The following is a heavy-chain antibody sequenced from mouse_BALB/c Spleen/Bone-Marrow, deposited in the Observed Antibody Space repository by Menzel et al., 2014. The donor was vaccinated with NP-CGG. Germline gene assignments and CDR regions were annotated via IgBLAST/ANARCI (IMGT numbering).Heavy chain of an antibody. D-gene: IGHD1-1*02. CDR2: IDPSNSET. J-gene: IGHJ2*02. CDR3: ARLDGSYRTYFDY. Sequence: VKLMESGPELVRPGASVKMSCKASGYTFTSYWTHWVKQRPGQGLEWIGMIDPSNSETRLTQKFRDKATLNVDKSSNTTYMQLSSQTTGDSAVYYCARLDGSYRTYFDYWGQGTSLTVSS. V-gene: IGHV1S127*01. CDR1: GYTFTSYW.